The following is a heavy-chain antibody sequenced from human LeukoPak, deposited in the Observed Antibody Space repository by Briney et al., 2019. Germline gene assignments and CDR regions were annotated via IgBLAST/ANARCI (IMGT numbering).Heavy chain of an antibody. CDR1: GFTFSNAW. Sequence: GGSLRLSCAASGFTFSNAWMSWVRQAPGKGLEWVGRIKSKTDGGTTDYAAPVKGRFTISRGDSKNTLYLQMNSLKTEDTAVYYCSAGNFYYYYGMDVWGQGTTVTVSS. J-gene: IGHJ6*02. CDR3: SAGNFYYYYGMDV. CDR2: IKSKTDGGTT. V-gene: IGHV3-15*01.